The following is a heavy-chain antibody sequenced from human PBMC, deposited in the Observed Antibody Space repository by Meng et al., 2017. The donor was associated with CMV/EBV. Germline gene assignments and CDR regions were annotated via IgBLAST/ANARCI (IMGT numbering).Heavy chain of an antibody. CDR1: GYTFTSHY. V-gene: IGHV1-46*01. CDR2: INPSGGST. CDR3: ARSNSITIFGVVIIKPNYYFDY. D-gene: IGHD3-3*01. Sequence: ASAKLSCKASGYTFTSHYMHWVRQAPGQGLEWMGIINPSGGSTSYAQKFQGRVTMTRDTSTSTVYMELSSLRSEDTAVYYCARSNSITIFGVVIIKPNYYFDYWGQGTLVTVSS. J-gene: IGHJ4*02.